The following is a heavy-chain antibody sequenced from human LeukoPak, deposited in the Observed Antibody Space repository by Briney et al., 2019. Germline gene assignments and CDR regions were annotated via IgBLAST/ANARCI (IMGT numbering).Heavy chain of an antibody. Sequence: SETLSLTCAVYGGSFSGYYWSWIRHPSGKGLELIGEINDSGTTNYNPSLKSRVTISEDTFRNQFSLKLSSVTAADTAVYYCARSGRYQIYWGRGTLVTVSS. CDR3: ARSGRYQIY. CDR2: INDSGTT. CDR1: GGSFSGYY. J-gene: IGHJ4*02. D-gene: IGHD3-10*01. V-gene: IGHV4-34*01.